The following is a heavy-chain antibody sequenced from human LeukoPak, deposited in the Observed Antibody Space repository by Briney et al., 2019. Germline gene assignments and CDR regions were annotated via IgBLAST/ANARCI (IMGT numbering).Heavy chain of an antibody. CDR1: VDSISSRSDY. CDR3: ARKGGGQLVNTRRWFDP. J-gene: IGHJ5*02. CDR2: VYYIGST. Sequence: PSETLSLTCTVSVDSISSRSDYWGWIRQPPGKGPEWVGSVYYIGSTFYNPSLKSRVIISIDTSKNQFSLKLSSVTAADTAVYYCARKGGGQLVNTRRWFDPWGQGTLVTVSS. D-gene: IGHD6-6*01. V-gene: IGHV4-39*01.